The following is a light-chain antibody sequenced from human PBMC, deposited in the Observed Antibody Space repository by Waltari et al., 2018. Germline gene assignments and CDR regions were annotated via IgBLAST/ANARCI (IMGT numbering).Light chain of an antibody. CDR1: QDIRNY. V-gene: IGKV1-33*01. CDR2: EAS. CDR3: QQYDAVSIT. J-gene: IGKJ5*01. Sequence: DIQMTQSPSSLSASVGQSVTISCQASQDIRNYLNWYQQNPGQAPKLLIYEASNLETGVPSKFSGSGSGTHFTFTISSLQPEDIATYYCQQYDAVSITFGQGTRLDIK.